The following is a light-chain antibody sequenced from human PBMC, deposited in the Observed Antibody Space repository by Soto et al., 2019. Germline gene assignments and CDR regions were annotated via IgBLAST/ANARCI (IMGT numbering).Light chain of an antibody. J-gene: IGLJ2*01. Sequence: QSALTQPPSASGSPGQSVTISCTGTSSDVGGYNYVSWYQQHPGKAPKLMIYEVTKRPPGVPDRFSGSKSGNTASLTVSGLQAEDEADYYCSSYGGSINAVFGGGTQLTVL. V-gene: IGLV2-8*01. CDR2: EVT. CDR1: SSDVGGYNY. CDR3: SSYGGSINAV.